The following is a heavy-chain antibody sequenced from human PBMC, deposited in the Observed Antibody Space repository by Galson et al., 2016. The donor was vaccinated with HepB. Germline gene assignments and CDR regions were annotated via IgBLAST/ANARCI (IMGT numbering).Heavy chain of an antibody. CDR2: IRGSGTGT. D-gene: IGHD5-12*01. CDR3: AKWGGSGYDWARLDY. J-gene: IGHJ4*02. Sequence: SLRLSCAASGFSISIYSMNWVRQAPGKGLEWVSAIRGSGTGTSYTDSVKGRFTISRDNSKNTLYLQMNSLRAEDTAVYYCAKWGGSGYDWARLDYWGLGTLVTVSS. CDR1: GFSISIYS. V-gene: IGHV3-23*01.